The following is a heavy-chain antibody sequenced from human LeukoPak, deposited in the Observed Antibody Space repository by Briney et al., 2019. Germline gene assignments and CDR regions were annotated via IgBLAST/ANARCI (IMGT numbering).Heavy chain of an antibody. CDR3: ARDRGVAAHLDY. D-gene: IGHD5-12*01. CDR1: GFTVSSNY. Sequence: GGSLRLSCAASGFTVSSNYMNWVRQAPGKGLEWVAVIWFDGTNKYYADSVRGRFTISRDNSKNTLYLQMSSLRAEDTAVYYCARDRGVAAHLDYWGQGTLVTVSS. V-gene: IGHV3-33*08. J-gene: IGHJ4*02. CDR2: IWFDGTNK.